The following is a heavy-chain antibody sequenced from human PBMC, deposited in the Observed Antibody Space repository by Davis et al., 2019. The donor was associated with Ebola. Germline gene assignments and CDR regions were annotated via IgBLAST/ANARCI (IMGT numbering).Heavy chain of an antibody. Sequence: ASVKVSCKASGYTFTNYGITWVRQAPGQGLEWMGWMNPHNGNTNYAQNVQGRVTMTTDTSTSTAYMEVGSLRSDDTAVYYCVRAQFPTTSDHWGPGTLVTVSS. CDR1: GYTFTNYG. J-gene: IGHJ4*02. CDR3: VRAQFPTTSDH. V-gene: IGHV1-18*04. D-gene: IGHD1-1*01. CDR2: MNPHNGNT.